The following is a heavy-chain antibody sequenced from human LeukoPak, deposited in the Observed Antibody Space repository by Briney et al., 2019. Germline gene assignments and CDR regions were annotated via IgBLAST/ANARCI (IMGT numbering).Heavy chain of an antibody. Sequence: PSETLSLTCTVSGDSISRSSYYWGWIRQPPGKGLEWIGSIYYSGSTNYNPSLKSRVTISVDTSKNQFSLKLTSVTAADTTVYYCARRPITAYYFDYWGQGTLVTVSS. CDR3: ARRPITAYYFDY. V-gene: IGHV4-39*01. D-gene: IGHD3-10*01. J-gene: IGHJ4*02. CDR2: IYYSGST. CDR1: GDSISRSSYY.